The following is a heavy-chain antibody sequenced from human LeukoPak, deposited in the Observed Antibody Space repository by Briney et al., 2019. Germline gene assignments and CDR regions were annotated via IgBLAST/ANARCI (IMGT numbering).Heavy chain of an antibody. CDR1: GGTFSSYA. D-gene: IGHD6-6*01. CDR2: IIPIFGTA. CDR3: ASPRGARYYYYMDV. Sequence: ASVKVSCKASGGTFSSYAISWVRQAPGQGLEWMGGIIPIFGTANYAQKFQGRVTITADESTSTAYMELSSLRSEDTAVYYCASPRGARYYYYMDVWGKGTTVTVSS. V-gene: IGHV1-69*13. J-gene: IGHJ6*03.